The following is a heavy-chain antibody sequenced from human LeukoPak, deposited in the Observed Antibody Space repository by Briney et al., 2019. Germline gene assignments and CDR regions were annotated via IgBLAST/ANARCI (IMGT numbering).Heavy chain of an antibody. V-gene: IGHV4-34*01. Sequence: SETLSLTWAEYAGSFSGYCWSWIRQLAREGLKWLGEGALVVSTNYNSSLKSRVTISVDTSNNQSSQKLSSVPAADPAVYYCARGGMVVVVAATHSKLGGMDVWGKGTTVTVSS. J-gene: IGHJ6*04. CDR1: AGSFSGYC. CDR2: GALVVST. D-gene: IGHD2-15*01. CDR3: ARGGMVVVVAATHSKLGGMDV.